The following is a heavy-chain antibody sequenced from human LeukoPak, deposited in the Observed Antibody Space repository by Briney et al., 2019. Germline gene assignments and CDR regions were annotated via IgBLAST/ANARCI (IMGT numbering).Heavy chain of an antibody. CDR1: GFTFSSYA. J-gene: IGHJ6*03. V-gene: IGHV3-30-3*01. CDR3: AGAAYYMDV. CDR2: ISYDGSNK. Sequence: GRSLRLSCAASGFTFSSYAMHWVRQAPGKGLEWVAVISYDGSNKYYADSVKGRFTISRDNSKNTLYLQMNSLRAEDTAVYYCAGAAYYMDVWGQGTTVTVSS.